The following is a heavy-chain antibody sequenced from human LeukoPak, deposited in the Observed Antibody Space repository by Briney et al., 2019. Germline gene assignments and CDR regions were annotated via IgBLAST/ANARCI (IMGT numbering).Heavy chain of an antibody. CDR2: IKEDGSEK. V-gene: IGHV3-7*03. J-gene: IGHJ6*03. CDR3: ARDLHRVVVRGVPHYYYYMDV. CDR1: DFTFSNYW. Sequence: GGSLRLSCAASDFTFSNYWMSWVRQAPGKGLEWVANIKEDGSEKKYVDSVEGRFTISRDNAKNSLYLQMNSLRSDDTAVYYCARDLHRVVVRGVPHYYYYMDVWGKGTTVTISS. D-gene: IGHD3-10*01.